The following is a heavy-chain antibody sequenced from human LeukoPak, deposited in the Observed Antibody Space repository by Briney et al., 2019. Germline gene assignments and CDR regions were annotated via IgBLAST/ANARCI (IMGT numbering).Heavy chain of an antibody. CDR2: TYYRSKWYN. CDR3: ARSFNGDLDY. J-gene: IGHJ4*02. Sequence: SQTLSLTRGLSGDILSSNSAAWHWIRQSPSRGLEWLGRTYYRSKWYNGYALSVKSRITINPDTSKNQFSLQLNSVTPEGTAVYYCARSFNGDLDYWGQGTLVTVSS. CDR1: GDILSSNSAA. D-gene: IGHD3-10*01. V-gene: IGHV6-1*01.